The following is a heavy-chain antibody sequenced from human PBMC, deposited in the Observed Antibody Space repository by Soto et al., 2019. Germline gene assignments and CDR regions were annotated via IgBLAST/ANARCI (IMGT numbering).Heavy chain of an antibody. V-gene: IGHV4-34*01. CDR1: GGSFSGYY. J-gene: IGHJ1*01. CDR3: ARGEGGFQH. Sequence: QVQLPQWGAGLLKPSETLSLTCAVYGGSFSGYYWSWIRQPPRKGLEWIGEINHSGSTNYNPSLRSRVTISVDTSKDRVSLKLSSVTGADTAVYYCARGEGGFQHWGQGPLVTVSS. CDR2: INHSGST.